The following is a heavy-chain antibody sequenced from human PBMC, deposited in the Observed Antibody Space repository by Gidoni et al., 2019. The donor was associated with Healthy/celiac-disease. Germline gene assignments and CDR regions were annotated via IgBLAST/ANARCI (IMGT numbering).Heavy chain of an antibody. V-gene: IGHV3-66*01. Sequence: STYYADSVKGRFTISRDNSKNTLYLQMNSLRAEDTAVYYCARDLGLGYYGSGSYWDYWGQGTLVTVSS. D-gene: IGHD3-10*01. CDR2: ST. CDR3: ARDLGLGYYGSGSYWDY. J-gene: IGHJ4*02.